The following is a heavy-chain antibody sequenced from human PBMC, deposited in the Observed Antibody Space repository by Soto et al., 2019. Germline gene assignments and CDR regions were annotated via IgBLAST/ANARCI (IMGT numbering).Heavy chain of an antibody. V-gene: IGHV4-4*07. CDR1: GGSISSYY. D-gene: IGHD3-10*01. Sequence: QVQLQESGPGLVKPSETLSLTCSVSGGSISSYYWSWIRQPAGKGLEWIGRIYTSGSTNYNPSLKSRVTMSVATSRNQFPLNLTSVTAADTAVYYGARDRGDYGSADYWAREPWSPSPQ. CDR3: ARDRGDYGSADY. CDR2: IYTSGST. J-gene: IGHJ4*02.